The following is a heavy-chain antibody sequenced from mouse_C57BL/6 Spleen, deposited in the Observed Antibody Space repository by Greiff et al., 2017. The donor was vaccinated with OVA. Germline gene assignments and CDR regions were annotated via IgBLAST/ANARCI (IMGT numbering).Heavy chain of an antibody. D-gene: IGHD2-1*01. V-gene: IGHV5-4*01. CDR1: GFTFSSYA. CDR3: ARENYGNYGYFDV. CDR2: ISDGGSYT. J-gene: IGHJ1*03. Sequence: EVMLVESGGGLVKPGGSLKLSCAASGFTFSSYAMSWVRQTPGKRLEWVATISDGGSYTYYPDNVKGRFTISRDNAKNNLYLQMSHLKSEDTAMYYCARENYGNYGYFDVWGTGTTVTVSS.